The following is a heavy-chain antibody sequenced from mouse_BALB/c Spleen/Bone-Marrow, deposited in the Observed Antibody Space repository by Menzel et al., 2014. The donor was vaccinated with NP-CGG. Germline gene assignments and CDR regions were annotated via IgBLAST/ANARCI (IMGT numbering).Heavy chain of an antibody. Sequence: EVKLMESGPSLVKPSQTLFLTCSVAGDSITSGYWNWIRKFPGNKLEYMGYISYSGNTYYNPSLKSRISITRDTSKNQYYLQLNSVTTEDTATYYCATYDGYCFDYWGQGTTLTVSS. V-gene: IGHV3-8*02. D-gene: IGHD2-3*01. CDR1: GDSITSGY. CDR3: ATYDGYCFDY. J-gene: IGHJ2*01. CDR2: ISYSGNT.